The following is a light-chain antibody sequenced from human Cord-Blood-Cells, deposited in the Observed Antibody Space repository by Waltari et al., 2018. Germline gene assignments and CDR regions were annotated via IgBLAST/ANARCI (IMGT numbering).Light chain of an antibody. CDR2: YAS. CDR1: QSIGSR. CDR3: HQSSSLPWT. V-gene: IGKV6-21*01. J-gene: IGKJ1*01. Sequence: EIVLTQSPDFQSVNPKEKVTITCRARQSIGSRLHWYQQKPDQSPKLLIKYASQSFAGVPSRFSGSGSGTDCTLTINSLEAEDAATYYCHQSSSLPWTFGQGTKVEIK.